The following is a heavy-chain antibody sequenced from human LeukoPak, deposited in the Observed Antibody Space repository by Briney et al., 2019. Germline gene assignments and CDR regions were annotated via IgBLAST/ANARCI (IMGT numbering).Heavy chain of an antibody. Sequence: PGGSLRLSCAASGFTFSSYAMSWVRQAPGKGLEWVSAISGSGGSTYYADSVKGRFTISRDNSKNTLYLQMNSLRAEDTAVYYCAKDYRDYDSSGILSPRYNWFDPWGQGTLVTVSS. V-gene: IGHV3-23*01. D-gene: IGHD3-22*01. J-gene: IGHJ5*02. CDR2: ISGSGGST. CDR3: AKDYRDYDSSGILSPRYNWFDP. CDR1: GFTFSSYA.